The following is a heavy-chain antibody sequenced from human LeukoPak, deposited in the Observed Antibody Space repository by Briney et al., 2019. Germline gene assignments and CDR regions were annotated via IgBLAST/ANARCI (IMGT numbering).Heavy chain of an antibody. CDR3: TRDRRAAGSIFDY. V-gene: IGHV4-59*01. CDR1: GDSISSYY. Sequence: SETLSLTSSVSGDSISSYYWSWIRKPPGKGLEWIGNIYYSGSPNYNPSLKSRVTISLDTSENQFSLRLSSVTAADTAVYYCTRDRRAAGSIFDYWGQGTLVTVSS. J-gene: IGHJ4*02. CDR2: IYYSGSP. D-gene: IGHD6-13*01.